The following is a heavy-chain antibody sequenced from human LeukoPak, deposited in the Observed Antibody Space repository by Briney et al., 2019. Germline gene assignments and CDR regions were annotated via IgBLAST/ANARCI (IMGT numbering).Heavy chain of an antibody. CDR3: ASVYVEMATIYYFDY. D-gene: IGHD5-24*01. Sequence: GGSLRLSCAASGFTVSSNYMSWVRQAPGKGLEWVSVIYSGGSTYYADSVKGRFTISRDNSKNTLYLQMNSLRAEDTAVYYCASVYVEMATIYYFDYWGQGTLVTVSS. CDR1: GFTVSSNY. CDR2: IYSGGST. J-gene: IGHJ4*02. V-gene: IGHV3-53*01.